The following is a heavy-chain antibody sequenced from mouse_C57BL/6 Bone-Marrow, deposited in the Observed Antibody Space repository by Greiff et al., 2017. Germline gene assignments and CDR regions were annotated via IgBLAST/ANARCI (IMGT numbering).Heavy chain of an antibody. D-gene: IGHD1-1*01. CDR1: GYTFTGYW. V-gene: IGHV1-9*01. Sequence: QVQLQQSGAELMKPGASVKLSCKATGYTFTGYWIEWVKQRPGHGLEWIGEILPGSGSTNYNEKFKGKATFTADTSSNTAHMKLSSLTTEDSAIYYCARRGTFYGSSFPWFAYWGQGTLVTVSA. J-gene: IGHJ3*01. CDR3: ARRGTFYGSSFPWFAY. CDR2: ILPGSGST.